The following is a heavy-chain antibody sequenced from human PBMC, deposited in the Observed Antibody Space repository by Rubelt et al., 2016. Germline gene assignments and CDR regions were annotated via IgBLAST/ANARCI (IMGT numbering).Heavy chain of an antibody. CDR2: INPSGGSI. D-gene: IGHD6-13*01. V-gene: IGHV1-46*01. J-gene: IGHJ5*02. CDR3: GRNHYSSSWYLNP. Sequence: QVQLVQSGAEVKKPGASVKVSCKASGYTFTSYYMHWVRQAPGQGLEWMVIINPSGGSIIYAQKFKGMVIMTRETSTSTVYMGLRSLRSEDTAVYYCGRNHYSSSWYLNPWGQGTLVTVSS. CDR1: GYTFTSYY.